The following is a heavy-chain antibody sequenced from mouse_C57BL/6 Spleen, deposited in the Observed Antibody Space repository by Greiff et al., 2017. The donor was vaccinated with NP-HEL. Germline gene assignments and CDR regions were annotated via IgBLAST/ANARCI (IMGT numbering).Heavy chain of an antibody. Sequence: QVQLQQPGAELVMPGASVKLSCKASGYTFTSYWMHWVKQRPGQGLEWIGEIDPSDSYTNYNQKFKGKSTLTVDKSSSTAYMQLSSLTSEDSAVYYCARRGYGSSYGGAMDYWGQGTSVTVSS. D-gene: IGHD1-1*01. CDR1: GYTFTSYW. J-gene: IGHJ4*01. CDR3: ARRGYGSSYGGAMDY. V-gene: IGHV1-69*01. CDR2: IDPSDSYT.